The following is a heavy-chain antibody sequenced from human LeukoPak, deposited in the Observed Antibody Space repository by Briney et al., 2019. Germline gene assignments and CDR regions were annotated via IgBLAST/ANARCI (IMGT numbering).Heavy chain of an antibody. CDR3: ARAPDDYDFWSGPFDY. J-gene: IGHJ4*02. CDR2: INPNSGGT. CDR1: GYTFAGYY. V-gene: IGHV1-2*02. Sequence: ASVKVSCKASGYTFAGYYMHWVRQAPGQGLEWMGWINPNSGGTNYAQNLPGRVTMTTDTSTSTAYMELRSLRSDDTAVYYCARAPDDYDFWSGPFDYWGRGTLVTVSS. D-gene: IGHD3-3*01.